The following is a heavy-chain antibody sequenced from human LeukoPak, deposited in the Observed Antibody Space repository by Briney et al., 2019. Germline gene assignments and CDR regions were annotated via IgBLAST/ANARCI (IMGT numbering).Heavy chain of an antibody. CDR1: GYTFTGYY. V-gene: IGHV1-2*02. CDR2: INPNSGGT. CDR3: ARDSGYYGSSFGAFDI. D-gene: IGHD3-22*01. J-gene: IGHJ3*02. Sequence: ASVKVSCKASGYTFTGYYMHWVRQAPGQGLEWMGWINPNSGGTNYAQKFQGRVTMTRDTSISTAYMELSRLRSDDTAVYYCARDSGYYGSSFGAFDIWGQGTMVTVSS.